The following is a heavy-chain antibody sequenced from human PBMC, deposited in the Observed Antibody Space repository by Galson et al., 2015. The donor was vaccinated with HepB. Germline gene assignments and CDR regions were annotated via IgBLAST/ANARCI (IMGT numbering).Heavy chain of an antibody. CDR3: AKFRGMDIGEYHFDH. CDR2: LHNDGVTT. Sequence: SLRLSCAASGFTFSTFAMGWVRQAPGKGLEWVSTLHNDGVTTHIADSVGGRFTISRDNSKNTLFLQMNSLGVEDTALYYCAKFRGMDIGEYHFDHRGQGTLVTVSS. CDR1: GFTFSTFA. D-gene: IGHD2-2*03. J-gene: IGHJ4*02. V-gene: IGHV3-23*05.